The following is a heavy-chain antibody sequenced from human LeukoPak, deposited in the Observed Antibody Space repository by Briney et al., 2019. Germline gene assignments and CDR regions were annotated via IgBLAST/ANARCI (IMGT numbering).Heavy chain of an antibody. CDR2: ISSSGSTI. CDR1: GFTFSDYY. D-gene: IGHD3-10*01. V-gene: IGHV3-11*01. Sequence: GGSLRLSCAASGFTFSDYYMSWIRQAPGKGLEWVSYISSSGSTIYYADSVKGRFTISRDNAKNSLYLQMNSLRAEDTAVYHCARGRYYYGSGILRDGYYFDYWGQGTLVTVSS. CDR3: ARGRYYYGSGILRDGYYFDY. J-gene: IGHJ4*02.